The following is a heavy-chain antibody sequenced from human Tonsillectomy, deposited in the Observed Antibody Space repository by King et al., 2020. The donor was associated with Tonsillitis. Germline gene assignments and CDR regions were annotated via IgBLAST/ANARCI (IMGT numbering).Heavy chain of an antibody. CDR3: ARWGSWPATNWFDP. Sequence: QLQESGPGLVKPSETLSLTCAVSNHSINSGYYWGWIRQPPGKGLEWIGSIYHRGSTYYNPSLTSRVTISVDTSKNQFSLKLSSVTAADTAVYYCARWGSWPATNWFDPWGQGTLVTVSS. D-gene: IGHD6-13*01. J-gene: IGHJ5*02. V-gene: IGHV4-38-2*01. CDR1: NHSINSGYY. CDR2: IYHRGST.